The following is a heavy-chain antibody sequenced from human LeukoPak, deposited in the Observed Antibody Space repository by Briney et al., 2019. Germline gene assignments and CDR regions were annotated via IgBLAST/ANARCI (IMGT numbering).Heavy chain of an antibody. CDR2: ISGSGGST. CDR3: AKHPEDGGWTFDY. V-gene: IGHV3-23*01. D-gene: IGHD6-19*01. CDR1: GFTFSSNG. Sequence: GGSLRLSCEASGFTFSSNGMSWVRQAPVKGLEWVSTISGSGGSTYYADSVKGRFTISRDNSKNTLYLQMNSLRAEDTAVYYCAKHPEDGGWTFDYWGRGTLVTFSS. J-gene: IGHJ4*02.